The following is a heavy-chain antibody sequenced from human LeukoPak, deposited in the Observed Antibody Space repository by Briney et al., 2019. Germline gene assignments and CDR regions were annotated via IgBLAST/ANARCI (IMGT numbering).Heavy chain of an antibody. CDR1: GFTFSSYA. D-gene: IGHD3-10*01. CDR2: ISGSGGST. CDR3: AKSMVQGVNY. J-gene: IGHJ4*01. Sequence: SGGSLSLSCAASGFTFSSYAMSGVRQAPGKGLEWVSAISGSGGSTYYADSVKGRFTISRDNSKNTLYLQMNSLRAEDTAVYYCAKSMVQGVNYWGQGTLVTVSS. V-gene: IGHV3-23*01.